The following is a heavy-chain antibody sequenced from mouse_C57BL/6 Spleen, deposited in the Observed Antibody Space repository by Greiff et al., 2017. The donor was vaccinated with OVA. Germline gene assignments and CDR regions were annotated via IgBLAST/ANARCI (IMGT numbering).Heavy chain of an antibody. Sequence: VQLQQSVAELVRPGASVKLSCTASGFNIKNTSMHWVKQRPEQGLEWIGRIDPANGNTKYAPKFQGKATITADTSSNTAYLQLSSLTSEDTAIYYCARSDLDAGFDYWGQGTTLTVSS. CDR1: GFNIKNTS. J-gene: IGHJ2*01. CDR3: ARSDLDAGFDY. V-gene: IGHV14-3*01. CDR2: IDPANGNT.